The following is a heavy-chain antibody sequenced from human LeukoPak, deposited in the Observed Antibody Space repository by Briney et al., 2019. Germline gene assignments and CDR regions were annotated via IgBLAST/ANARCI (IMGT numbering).Heavy chain of an antibody. CDR1: GFSLSTSGVG. V-gene: IGHV2-5*01. CDR2: IYWNDDE. CDR3: ARRLEYTRSFDY. J-gene: IGHJ4*02. Sequence: SGPTLVNPTQTLTLTCTFSGFSLSTSGVGVGWIRQAPGKALEWLALIYWNDDERYSPSLKSRLTITKDTSKNQVVLTMIHMDPVDTATYYCARRLEYTRSFDYRGQGTLVTVSS. D-gene: IGHD6-6*01.